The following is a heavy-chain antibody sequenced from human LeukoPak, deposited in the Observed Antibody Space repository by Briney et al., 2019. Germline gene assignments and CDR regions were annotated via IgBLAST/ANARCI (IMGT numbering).Heavy chain of an antibody. V-gene: IGHV4-31*03. CDR1: GGSISSGGYY. J-gene: IGHJ6*02. D-gene: IGHD3-10*01. CDR3: ARDSESHYYGMDV. Sequence: SETLSLTCTVSGGSISSGGYYWSWIRQHPGKGLEWIGYIYYSGSTYYNPSLKSRVTMSLDTSKNQFSLKLSSVTAADTAVYFCARDSESHYYGMDVWGQGTTVTVSS. CDR2: IYYSGST.